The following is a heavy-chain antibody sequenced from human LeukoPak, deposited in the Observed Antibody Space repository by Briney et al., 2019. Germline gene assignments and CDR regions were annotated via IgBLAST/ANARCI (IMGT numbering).Heavy chain of an antibody. CDR1: GLTFSDYY. CDR2: ISSSSSYT. Sequence: PGGSLRLSCAASGLTFSDYYMSWIRQAPGKGLEWVSYISSSSSYTNYADSVKGRFTISRDNAKNSLYLQMNSLRAEDTAVYYCARALYYGSSGPGYWGQGTLVTVSS. V-gene: IGHV3-11*05. D-gene: IGHD3-22*01. J-gene: IGHJ4*02. CDR3: ARALYYGSSGPGY.